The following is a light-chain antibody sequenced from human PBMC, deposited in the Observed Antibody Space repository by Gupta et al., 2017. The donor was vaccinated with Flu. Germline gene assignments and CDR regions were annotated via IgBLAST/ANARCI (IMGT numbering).Light chain of an antibody. CDR1: QGIRSY. Sequence: SFLYASVGDRVTITCRASQGIRSYLAWYQQKPGKAPKLLIYAASTWQRGVQSRFSGSGYGKELTLTISSRQREDFATYYCQQAKSYPSLTFGGGTKVEIK. J-gene: IGKJ4*01. CDR3: QQAKSYPSLT. CDR2: AAS. V-gene: IGKV1-9*01.